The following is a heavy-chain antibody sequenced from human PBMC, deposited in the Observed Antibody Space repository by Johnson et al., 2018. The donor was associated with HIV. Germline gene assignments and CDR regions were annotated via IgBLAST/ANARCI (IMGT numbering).Heavy chain of an antibody. V-gene: IGHV3-66*01. Sequence: VQLMESGGGLVQPGGSLRLSCAASAFTVSSNHMTWVRQAPGKGLEWVSVIHSGGSTNYADSVKGRFTISRDNFKNTLYLQMNSLRGEDTALYYCANTFWSGYTATGVGGFDIWGQGTMVTVSS. J-gene: IGHJ3*02. CDR1: AFTVSSNH. CDR2: IHSGGST. CDR3: ANTFWSGYTATGVGGFDI. D-gene: IGHD3-3*01.